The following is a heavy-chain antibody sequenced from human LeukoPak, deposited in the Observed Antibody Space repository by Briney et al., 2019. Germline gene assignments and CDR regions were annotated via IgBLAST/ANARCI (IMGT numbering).Heavy chain of an antibody. Sequence: PGGSLRLSCAASGFTFSSYDMNWARQAPGKGLEWVSSISSSSSYIYYADSVKGRFTISRDNAKNSLYLQMNSLRAEDTAVYYCARDRYREGYSYGYSNYGMDVWGQGTTVTVSS. CDR3: ARDRYREGYSYGYSNYGMDV. CDR2: ISSSSSYI. J-gene: IGHJ6*02. V-gene: IGHV3-21*01. D-gene: IGHD5-18*01. CDR1: GFTFSSYD.